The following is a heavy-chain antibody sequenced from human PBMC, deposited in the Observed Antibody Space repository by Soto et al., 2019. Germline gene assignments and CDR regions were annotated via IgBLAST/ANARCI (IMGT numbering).Heavy chain of an antibody. Sequence: GGSLRLSCAASGCTFISYAMNWVRQAPGKGLEWISAITGGGGNTYNADSVKGRFTISRDNSKTTLYLQMSSLRAEDTATYYCASSPNLYYYYSYMDVWGKGTTVTVS. CDR3: ASSPNLYYYYSYMDV. V-gene: IGHV3-23*01. J-gene: IGHJ6*03. D-gene: IGHD6-6*01. CDR2: ITGGGGNT. CDR1: GCTFISYA.